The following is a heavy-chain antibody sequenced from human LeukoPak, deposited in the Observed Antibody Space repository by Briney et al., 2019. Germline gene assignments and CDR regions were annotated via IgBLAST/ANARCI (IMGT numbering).Heavy chain of an antibody. V-gene: IGHV4-59*08. Sequence: PSETLSLTCTVSGGSISSYYWSWIRQPPGKGLEWIGYIYYSGGTNYNPSLKSRVTISVDTSKNQFSLKLSSVTAADTAVYYCARVGNWFDPWGQGTLVTVSS. D-gene: IGHD1-26*01. CDR2: IYYSGGT. CDR1: GGSISSYY. CDR3: ARVGNWFDP. J-gene: IGHJ5*02.